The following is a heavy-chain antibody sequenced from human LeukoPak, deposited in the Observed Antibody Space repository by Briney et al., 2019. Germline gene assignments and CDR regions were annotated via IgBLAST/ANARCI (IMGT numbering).Heavy chain of an antibody. D-gene: IGHD2-2*01. Sequence: PGGSLRLSCAASGFTFSSYAMSWVRQAPGKGLEWVSAISGSGGSTYYADSVKGRFTISRDNSKNTLYLQMNSLRAEDTAVYYCPKDLGRAPSHSYDYWGQGTLDTVSS. J-gene: IGHJ4*02. CDR3: PKDLGRAPSHSYDY. V-gene: IGHV3-23*01. CDR2: ISGSGGST. CDR1: GFTFSSYA.